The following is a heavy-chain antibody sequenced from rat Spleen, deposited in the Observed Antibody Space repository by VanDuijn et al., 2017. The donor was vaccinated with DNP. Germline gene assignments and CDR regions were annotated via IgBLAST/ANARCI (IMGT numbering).Heavy chain of an antibody. V-gene: IGHV5-31*01. CDR1: GFTFNNYW. Sequence: EVQLVESGGDLVQPGRSLKLSCVASGFTFNNYWMTWIRQVPGKGLEWVASITSSGGSTYYPDSVKGRFTISRDNAKNTLYLQMNSLRSEDTATYYGARARGSYYAMDAWGQGTSVTVSS. CDR2: ITSSGGST. D-gene: IGHD1-3*01. J-gene: IGHJ4*01. CDR3: ARARGSYYAMDA.